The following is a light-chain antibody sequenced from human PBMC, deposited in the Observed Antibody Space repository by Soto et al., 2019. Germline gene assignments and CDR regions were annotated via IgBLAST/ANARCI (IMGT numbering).Light chain of an antibody. V-gene: IGKV3-15*01. CDR3: QQYNDWPLT. CDR2: GAS. Sequence: EIVMTQSPATLSVSPGERATLSCRASQSVSSNLAWYQQKPGQAPRLLIYGASTRATGFPARFSGSGSGTELTLIISSLQSEDFAVYYCQQYNDWPLTFGQGTKGDIK. CDR1: QSVSSN. J-gene: IGKJ1*01.